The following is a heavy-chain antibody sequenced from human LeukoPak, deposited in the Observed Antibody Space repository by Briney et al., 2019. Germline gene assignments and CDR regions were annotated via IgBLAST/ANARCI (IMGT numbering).Heavy chain of an antibody. J-gene: IGHJ3*02. CDR3: ARTWFYYYDSSGYYTRSGAFDI. V-gene: IGHV4-59*01. CDR1: GGSISSYY. CDR2: IYYTGST. Sequence: SETLSLICTISGGSISSYYWSWIRQPPGKGLEWIGYIYYTGSTNHNPSLKSRVTISVDTAKNQFSLKLSSVTAADTAVYYCARTWFYYYDSSGYYTRSGAFDIWGQGTMVTVSS. D-gene: IGHD3-22*01.